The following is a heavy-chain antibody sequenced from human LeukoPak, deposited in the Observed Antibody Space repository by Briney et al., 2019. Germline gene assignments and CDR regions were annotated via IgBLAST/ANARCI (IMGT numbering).Heavy chain of an antibody. D-gene: IGHD3-3*01. Sequence: PGGSLRLSCAASGFTFSSYGMHWVRQAPCKGLEWVALIWYDGSNQSYADSVKGRFTISRDNSKHTLFLQVNSLRAEDTAVYYCARDGSFWRGYPYYFDYWGQGTLVTVSS. CDR1: GFTFSSYG. CDR3: ARDGSFWRGYPYYFDY. V-gene: IGHV3-33*01. J-gene: IGHJ4*02. CDR2: IWYDGSNQ.